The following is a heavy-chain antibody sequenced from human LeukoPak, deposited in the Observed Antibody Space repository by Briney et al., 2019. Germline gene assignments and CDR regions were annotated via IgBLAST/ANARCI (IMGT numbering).Heavy chain of an antibody. CDR3: ARLLYCSGGSCYGGSWFDP. D-gene: IGHD2-15*01. V-gene: IGHV4-4*07. J-gene: IGHJ5*02. Sequence: SETLSLTCTVSGGSISSYYWSWIRQPAGKGLEWIGRIYTSGSTNCNPSLKSRVTMSVDTSKNQFSLKLSSVTAADTAVYYCARLLYCSGGSCYGGSWFDPWGQGTLVTVSS. CDR1: GGSISSYY. CDR2: IYTSGST.